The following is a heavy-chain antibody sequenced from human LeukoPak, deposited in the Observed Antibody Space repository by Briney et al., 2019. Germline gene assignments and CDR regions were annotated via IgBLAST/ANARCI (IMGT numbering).Heavy chain of an antibody. CDR2: ISYDGTNK. CDR3: ARSTSGWKLDY. D-gene: IGHD6-19*01. CDR1: GFSFSTHA. V-gene: IGHV3-30-3*01. J-gene: IGHJ4*02. Sequence: GGSLRLSCTASGFSFSTHALHWARQAPGEGLEWVAVISYDGTNKYHAKSVKGRFTISRDNSKNTLYLQMNSPRVDDTAVYYCARSTSGWKLDYWGQGTLVTVSS.